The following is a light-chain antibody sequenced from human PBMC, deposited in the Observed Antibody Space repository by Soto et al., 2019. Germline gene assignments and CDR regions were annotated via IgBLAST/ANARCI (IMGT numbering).Light chain of an antibody. Sequence: EIVLTQSPATQSLSPGERATLSCRDSQSVSSYLAWYQQKPGQAPRLLIYDASNRATGIPARFSGSGSGTDFTLTISSLEPEDSALYYCQQRSHWLFTFGPGTKVDIK. CDR2: DAS. CDR1: QSVSSY. V-gene: IGKV3-11*01. CDR3: QQRSHWLFT. J-gene: IGKJ3*01.